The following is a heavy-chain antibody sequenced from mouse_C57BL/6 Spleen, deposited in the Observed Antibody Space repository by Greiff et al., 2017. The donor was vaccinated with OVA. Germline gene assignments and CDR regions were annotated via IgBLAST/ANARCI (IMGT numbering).Heavy chain of an antibody. Sequence: EVKLVESGGGLVKPGGSLKLSCAASGFTFSSYAMSWVRQTPEKRLEWVATISDGGSYTYYPDNVKGRFTISRDNAKNNLYLQMSHLKSEDTAMYYCARGGGSSPWFAYWGQGTLVTVSA. CDR1: GFTFSSYA. D-gene: IGHD1-1*01. CDR3: ARGGGSSPWFAY. CDR2: ISDGGSYT. J-gene: IGHJ3*01. V-gene: IGHV5-4*03.